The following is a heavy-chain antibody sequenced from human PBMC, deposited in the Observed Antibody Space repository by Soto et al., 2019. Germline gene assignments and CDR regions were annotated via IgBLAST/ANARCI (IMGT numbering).Heavy chain of an antibody. D-gene: IGHD6-19*01. CDR3: ARDSNSAGTMYDY. J-gene: IGHJ4*02. CDR2: IYSGGST. CDR1: GFTVSSHY. V-gene: IGHV3-53*01. Sequence: VGSLRLSCAASGFTVSSHYMSWVRQAPGKGLEWVSVIYSGGSTYYADSVKGRYTISRDTSKNTLYLQMNSLRAEDTAIYYCARDSNSAGTMYDYWGQGTLVTVSS.